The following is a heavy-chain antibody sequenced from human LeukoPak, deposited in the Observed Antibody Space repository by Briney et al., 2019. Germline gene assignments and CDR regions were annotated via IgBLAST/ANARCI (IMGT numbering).Heavy chain of an antibody. CDR3: ASNYDYVWGSYRPLDY. CDR2: ISSSSSTI. J-gene: IGHJ4*02. V-gene: IGHV3-48*02. Sequence: GGSLRLSCAASGFTFSSYTMHWVRQAPGKGLEWVSYISSSSSTIYYANSVKGRFTISRDNAKNSLYLQMNSLRDEDTAVYYCASNYDYVWGSYRPLDYWGQGTLVTVSS. D-gene: IGHD3-16*02. CDR1: GFTFSSYT.